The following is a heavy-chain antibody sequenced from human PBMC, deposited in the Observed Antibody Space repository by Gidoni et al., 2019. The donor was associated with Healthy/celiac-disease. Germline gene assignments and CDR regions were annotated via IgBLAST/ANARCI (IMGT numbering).Heavy chain of an antibody. Sequence: QVQLVQSGAEVKKPGASVKVSCKASGYTFTGYYMHWVRQAPGQGLEWMGWINPNSGGTNYAQKFQGRVTMTRDTSISTAYMELSRLRSDDTAVYYCARDPVGTSGSYHPGYFQHWGQGTLVTVSS. J-gene: IGHJ1*01. CDR1: GYTFTGYY. CDR3: ARDPVGTSGSYHPGYFQH. CDR2: INPNSGGT. D-gene: IGHD1-26*01. V-gene: IGHV1-2*02.